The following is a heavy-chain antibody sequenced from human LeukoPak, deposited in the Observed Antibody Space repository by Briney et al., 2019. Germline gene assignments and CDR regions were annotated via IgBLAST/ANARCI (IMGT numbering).Heavy chain of an antibody. J-gene: IGHJ4*02. CDR3: SKATPPRDGSNPDY. Sequence: GGSLRLSCAASGFIFSSYGMHWVRQAPGKGLEWVAVISYDGRNKYYADSVKGRFTISGDNSKNTLYLQMNSLRAEDTALYYCSKATPPRDGSNPDYWGQGTLVTVSS. V-gene: IGHV3-30*18. D-gene: IGHD5-24*01. CDR2: ISYDGRNK. CDR1: GFIFSSYG.